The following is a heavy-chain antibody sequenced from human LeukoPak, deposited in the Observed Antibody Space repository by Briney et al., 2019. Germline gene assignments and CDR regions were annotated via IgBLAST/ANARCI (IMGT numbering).Heavy chain of an antibody. CDR3: ASRKLGNDY. CDR2: IYYTGT. J-gene: IGHJ4*02. V-gene: IGHV4-59*02. CDR1: GGSVTDYH. Sequence: SETLSLTCTVSGGSVTDYHWSWIRQSPGKGLEWIGYIYYTGTSYNPSLKSRVTISADTSKNQLSLKLISVTAADTAVYYCASRKLGNDYWGQGTLVTVSS. D-gene: IGHD7-27*01.